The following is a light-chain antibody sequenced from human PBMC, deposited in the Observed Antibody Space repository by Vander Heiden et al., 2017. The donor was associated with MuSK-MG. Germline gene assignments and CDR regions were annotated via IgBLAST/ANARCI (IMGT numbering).Light chain of an antibody. J-gene: IGKJ2*01. CDR1: QSISSY. CDR2: AAS. Sequence: DMHMTQSPASLSAAAVDRVAITGRASQSISSYLNWYQQKPGEAPKLLIYAASSLQSGVPSRFSGSGSGTDFTLTISSLQPEDFATYYCQQNYSTPRTFGQGTKLEIK. V-gene: IGKV1-39*01. CDR3: QQNYSTPRT.